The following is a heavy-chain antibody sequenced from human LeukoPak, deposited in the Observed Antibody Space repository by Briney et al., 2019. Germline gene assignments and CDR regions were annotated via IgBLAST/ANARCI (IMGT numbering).Heavy chain of an antibody. Sequence: PSDPLSLTCTVAGISISDFHWSWLRQSPEKGLEWIGWITNSGDANYNPSLESRLAMSADTSKSQLSLRVTSVTDADTAVYYCARHVEHAAYFHHWGQGKLVTVSS. J-gene: IGHJ4*02. D-gene: IGHD1/OR15-1a*01. CDR2: ITNSGDA. V-gene: IGHV4-59*08. CDR3: ARHVEHAAYFHH. CDR1: GISISDFH.